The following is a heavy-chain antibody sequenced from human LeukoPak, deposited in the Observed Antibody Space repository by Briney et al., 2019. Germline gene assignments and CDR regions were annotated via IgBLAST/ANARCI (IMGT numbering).Heavy chain of an antibody. Sequence: WGSLRLSCAASGFTFSSYALSWVRQAPGKGLELDSAISGSGGSTYYADSVKGRFTISRDNSKNTLYLQMNSLRAEDTAVYYCAKDREVAATLYAEYFQHWGQGTLVTVSS. D-gene: IGHD2-15*01. CDR2: ISGSGGST. CDR3: AKDREVAATLYAEYFQH. J-gene: IGHJ1*01. V-gene: IGHV3-23*01. CDR1: GFTFSSYA.